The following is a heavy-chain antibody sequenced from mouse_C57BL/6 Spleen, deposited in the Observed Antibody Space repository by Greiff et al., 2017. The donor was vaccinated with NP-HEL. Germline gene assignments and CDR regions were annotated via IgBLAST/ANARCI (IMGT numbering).Heavy chain of an antibody. D-gene: IGHD1-1*02. J-gene: IGHJ4*01. CDR2: ISDGGSYT. Sequence: EVKLVESGGGLVKPGGSLKLSCAASGFTFSSYAMSWVRQTPEKRLEWVATISDGGSYTYYPANVKGRFTISRDNAKNNLYLQMSHLKSEDTAMYYCARGGGMGAMDYWGQGTSVAVSS. V-gene: IGHV5-4*03. CDR1: GFTFSSYA. CDR3: ARGGGMGAMDY.